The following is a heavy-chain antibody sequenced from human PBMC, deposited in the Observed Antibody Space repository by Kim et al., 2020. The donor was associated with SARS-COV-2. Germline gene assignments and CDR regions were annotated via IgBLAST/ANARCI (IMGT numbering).Heavy chain of an antibody. CDR1: GGSISSYY. D-gene: IGHD6-6*01. CDR2: IYYSGST. V-gene: IGHV4-59*01. Sequence: SETLSLTCTVSGGSISSYYWSWIRQPPGKGLEWIGYIYYSGSTNYNPSLKSRVTISVDTSKNQFSLKLSSVTAADTAVYYCAREDPDSSSSPLDYWGQGTLVTVSS. J-gene: IGHJ4*02. CDR3: AREDPDSSSSPLDY.